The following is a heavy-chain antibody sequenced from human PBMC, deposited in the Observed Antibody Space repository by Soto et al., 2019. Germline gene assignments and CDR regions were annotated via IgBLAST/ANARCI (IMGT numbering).Heavy chain of an antibody. CDR2: ISWNSGSI. Sequence: EVQLVESGGGLVQPGRSLRLSCAASGFTFVDYAMHWVRQAPGKGLEWVSGISWNSGSIGYADSVKGRFTISRDNAKNSLYLQMNSLRAEDTALYYCAKGVPPNYYYYYMDVWGKGTTVTVSS. CDR3: AKGVPPNYYYYYMDV. V-gene: IGHV3-9*01. J-gene: IGHJ6*03. CDR1: GFTFVDYA.